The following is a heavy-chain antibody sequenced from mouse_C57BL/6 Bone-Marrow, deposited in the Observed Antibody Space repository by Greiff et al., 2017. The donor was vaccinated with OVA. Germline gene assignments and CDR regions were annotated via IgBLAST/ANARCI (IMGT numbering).Heavy chain of an antibody. CDR2: IDPENGDT. CDR3: TTPYYGSSYLTY. CDR1: GFNIKDDY. J-gene: IGHJ3*01. D-gene: IGHD1-1*01. Sequence: EVQVVESGAELVRPGASVKLSCTASGFNIKDDYMHWVKQRPEQGLEWIGWIDPENGDTEYASKFQGKATITADTSSNTAYLQLSSLTSEDTAVYYCTTPYYGSSYLTYWGQGTLVTVSA. V-gene: IGHV14-4*01.